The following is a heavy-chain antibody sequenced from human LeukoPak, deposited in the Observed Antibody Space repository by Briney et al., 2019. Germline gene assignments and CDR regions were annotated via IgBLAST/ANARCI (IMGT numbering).Heavy chain of an antibody. CDR1: GFTFSDYY. Sequence: GGSLRLSCAASGFTFSDYYMSWIRQAPGKGLEWVSYISSSGSTIYYTDSVKGRFTISRDNAKNSLYLQMNSLRAEDTAVYYCARGIRQYAKSYFDYWGQGILVTVSS. CDR2: ISSSGSTI. CDR3: ARGIRQYAKSYFDY. J-gene: IGHJ4*02. V-gene: IGHV3-11*01. D-gene: IGHD4-11*01.